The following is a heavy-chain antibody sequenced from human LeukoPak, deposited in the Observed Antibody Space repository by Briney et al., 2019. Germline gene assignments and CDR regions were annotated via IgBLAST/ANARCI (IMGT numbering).Heavy chain of an antibody. Sequence: PGGSLRLSCAASGFTFSSYWMHWVRQAPGKGLEWVAVVSYDGSYKYYADSVKGRFTISRDNSKNTLYLQMNSLRAEDTAVYYCADAPRAAVAGTVGDYWGQGTLVTVSS. V-gene: IGHV3-30*03. CDR3: ADAPRAAVAGTVGDY. CDR2: VSYDGSYK. J-gene: IGHJ4*02. D-gene: IGHD6-19*01. CDR1: GFTFSSYW.